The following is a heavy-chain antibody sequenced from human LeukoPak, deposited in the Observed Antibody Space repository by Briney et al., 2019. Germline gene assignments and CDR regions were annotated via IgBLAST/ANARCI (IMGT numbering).Heavy chain of an antibody. J-gene: IGHJ4*02. CDR1: GFTFSSYG. Sequence: GGSLRLSCAASGFTFSSYGMHWVRQAPGKGLEWVAVIWYDGSNKYYADSVKGRFTISRDNSKNTLYLQMNSLRAEDTAVYYCARHGTQWLVNYFDYWGQGTLVTVSS. CDR2: IWYDGSNK. CDR3: ARHGTQWLVNYFDY. D-gene: IGHD6-19*01. V-gene: IGHV3-33*01.